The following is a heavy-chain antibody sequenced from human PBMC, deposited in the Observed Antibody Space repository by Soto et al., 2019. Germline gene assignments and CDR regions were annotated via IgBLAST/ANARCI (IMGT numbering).Heavy chain of an antibody. Sequence: SSETLSLTCAVYGGSFSGYYWSWIRQPPGKGLEWIGEINHSGSTNYNPSLKSRVTISVDTSKNQFSLKLSSVTAADTAVYYCARVRSIAARRGYYYYGMDVWGQGTTVTVSS. J-gene: IGHJ6*02. V-gene: IGHV4-34*01. CDR3: ARVRSIAARRGYYYYGMDV. CDR1: GGSFSGYY. CDR2: INHSGST. D-gene: IGHD6-6*01.